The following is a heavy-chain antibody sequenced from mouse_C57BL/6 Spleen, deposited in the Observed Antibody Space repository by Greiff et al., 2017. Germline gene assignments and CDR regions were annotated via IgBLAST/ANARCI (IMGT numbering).Heavy chain of an antibody. D-gene: IGHD4-1*01. V-gene: IGHV1-42*01. CDR1: GYSFTGYY. J-gene: IGHJ4*01. CDR3: ARGWDVDYAMDY. Sequence: EVQLQQSGPELVKPGASVKISCKASGYSFTGYYMNWVKQSPEKSLEWIGAINPSTGGTTYNQKFKAKATLTVDKSSSTAYMQLKSLTSEDSAVYYCARGWDVDYAMDYWGQGTSVTVSS. CDR2: INPSTGGT.